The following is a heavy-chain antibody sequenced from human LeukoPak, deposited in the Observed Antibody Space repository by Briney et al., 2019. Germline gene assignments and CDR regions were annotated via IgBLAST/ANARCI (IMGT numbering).Heavy chain of an antibody. CDR3: ARDSIYCGGDCYSMPFDY. CDR1: GFTFSSYS. D-gene: IGHD2-21*02. CDR2: ISSSSSTI. Sequence: GGSLRLSCAASGFTFSSYSMNWVRQAPGKGLEWVSYISSSSSTIYYADSVKGRFTIPRDNAKNSLYLQMNSLRAEDTAVYYCARDSIYCGGDCYSMPFDYWGRGTLVTVSS. J-gene: IGHJ4*02. V-gene: IGHV3-48*04.